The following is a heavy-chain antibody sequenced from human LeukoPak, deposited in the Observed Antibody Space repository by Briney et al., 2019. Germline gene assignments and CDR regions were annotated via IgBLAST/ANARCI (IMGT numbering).Heavy chain of an antibody. CDR1: APSSTTYF. D-gene: IGHD2-21*01. CDR3: ARERQDTILHSGAFDI. CDR2: IAMDVGHT. Sequence: GRSMRPSWAAAAPSSTTYFIGCVRPPQNGGMGWVAAIAMDVGHTTYVESVKGRFANSRDNSKNTLYLQMNSLRAEDTAVYFCARERQDTILHSGAFDIWGQGTMVTVSS. V-gene: IGHV3-30*09. J-gene: IGHJ3*02.